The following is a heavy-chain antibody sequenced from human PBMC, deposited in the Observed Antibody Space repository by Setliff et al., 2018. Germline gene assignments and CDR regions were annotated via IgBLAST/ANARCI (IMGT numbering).Heavy chain of an antibody. J-gene: IGHJ5*02. CDR3: ARSVHGDYVRLRQNNWLDP. Sequence: ASVKVSCKPSGYTFTDYYIHWVRQAPGQGLEWMGWINPKNGDIFYAPKFAGRVTMTRDTSITTAYMELSSLRSDDTAMYYCARSVHGDYVRLRQNNWLDPWGQGTLVTVSS. D-gene: IGHD4-17*01. CDR2: INPKNGDI. CDR1: GYTFTDYY. V-gene: IGHV1-2*07.